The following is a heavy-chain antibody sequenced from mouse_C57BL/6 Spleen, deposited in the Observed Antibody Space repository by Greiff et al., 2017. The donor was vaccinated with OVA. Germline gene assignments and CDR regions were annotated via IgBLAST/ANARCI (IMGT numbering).Heavy chain of an antibody. V-gene: IGHV10-1*01. J-gene: IGHJ2*01. D-gene: IGHD1-1*01. CDR1: GFSFNTYA. Sequence: EVQLQQSGGGLVQPKGSLKLSCAASGFSFNTYAMNWVRQAPGKGLEWVARIRSKSNNYATYYADSVKDRFTISRDDSESMLYLQMYNLKTEDTAMYYWVRHGITTDFDYWGQGTTLTVSS. CDR3: VRHGITTDFDY. CDR2: IRSKSNNYAT.